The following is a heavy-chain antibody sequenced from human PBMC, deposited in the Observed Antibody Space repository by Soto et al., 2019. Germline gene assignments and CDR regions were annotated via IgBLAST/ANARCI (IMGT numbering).Heavy chain of an antibody. D-gene: IGHD2-15*01. CDR2: IYYSGST. CDR1: GGSISSGDYY. V-gene: IGHV4-30-4*01. J-gene: IGHJ4*02. CDR3: AREVVSGPRGRLLN. Sequence: SETLSLTCTVSGGSISSGDYYWSWIRQPPGKSLEWIGYIYYSGSTYYNPSLKSRVTISVDTSKNQFSLKLSSVTAADTAVYYCAREVVSGPRGRLLNWGQGTLVTVSS.